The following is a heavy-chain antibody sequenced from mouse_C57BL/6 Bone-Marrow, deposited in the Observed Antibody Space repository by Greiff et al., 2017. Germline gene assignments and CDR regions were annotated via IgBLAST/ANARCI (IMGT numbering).Heavy chain of an antibody. J-gene: IGHJ1*03. CDR3: ARDIYYGSSYGYFDV. Sequence: VQLQESGAELVKPGASVKISCKASGYAFSSYWMNWVKQRPGKGLEWIGQIYPGDGDTNYNGKFKGKATLTADKSSSTAYMQLSSLTSEDSAVYFCARDIYYGSSYGYFDVWGTGTTVTVSS. CDR1: GYAFSSYW. D-gene: IGHD1-1*01. V-gene: IGHV1-80*01. CDR2: IYPGDGDT.